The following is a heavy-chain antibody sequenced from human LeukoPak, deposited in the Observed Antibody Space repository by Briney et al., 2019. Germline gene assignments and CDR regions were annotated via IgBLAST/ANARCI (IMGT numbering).Heavy chain of an antibody. CDR1: GGSFSGYY. D-gene: IGHD3-10*01. CDR3: ARDEYYYGSGSYLYYMDV. J-gene: IGHJ6*03. Sequence: PSETLSLTCAVYGGSFSGYYWSWIRQPPGKGLEWIGSIYYSGSTYYNPSLKSRVTISVDTSKNHFSLKLTSVTAADTAVYYCARDEYYYGSGSYLYYMDVWGKGTTVTISS. V-gene: IGHV4-34*01. CDR2: IYYSGST.